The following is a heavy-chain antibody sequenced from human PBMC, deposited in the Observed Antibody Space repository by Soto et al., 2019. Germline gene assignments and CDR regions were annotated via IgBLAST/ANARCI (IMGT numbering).Heavy chain of an antibody. CDR1: GGTFSSYA. J-gene: IGHJ6*02. Sequence: QVQLVQSGAEVKKPGSSVKVSCKASGGTFSSYAISWVRQAPGQGLEWMGGIIPIFGTANYAQKFQGRVTITADESTSTAYMELSSLRSEDTAVYYCARGRRFLEWLGNYYYGMVVWDQGTTVTVSS. V-gene: IGHV1-69*01. CDR3: ARGRRFLEWLGNYYYGMVV. CDR2: IIPIFGTA. D-gene: IGHD3-3*01.